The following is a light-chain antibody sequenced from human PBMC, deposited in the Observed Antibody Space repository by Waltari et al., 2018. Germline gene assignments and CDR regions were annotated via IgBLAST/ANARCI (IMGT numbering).Light chain of an antibody. Sequence: QSAPTQPASVSASPGQSITISCTGTRNDVGSYSYVSWYRQYPGKAPELLIYEVTHPPSGVSGRFSGSRSGSTASLTISGLQTEDEANYFCCSYTTTTTLVFGTGTKVIVL. V-gene: IGLV2-14*01. J-gene: IGLJ1*01. CDR1: RNDVGSYSY. CDR3: CSYTTTTTLV. CDR2: EVT.